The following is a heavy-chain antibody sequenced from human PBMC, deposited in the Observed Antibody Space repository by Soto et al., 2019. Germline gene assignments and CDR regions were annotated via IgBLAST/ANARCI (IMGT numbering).Heavy chain of an antibody. CDR3: ARVNRGAFDH. V-gene: IGHV4-59*01. CDR1: GGSIHDYY. CDR2: IFYTGST. Sequence: QVHLQESGPGLVKPSQTLSLTCTVSGGSIHDYYWVWIRQPPGKGLEWIGSIFYTGSTDYNPSLKSRVTLSLATSKNQFSLNLSSVTAADTAVYYGARVNRGAFDHWGQGALVTVST. J-gene: IGHJ4*02.